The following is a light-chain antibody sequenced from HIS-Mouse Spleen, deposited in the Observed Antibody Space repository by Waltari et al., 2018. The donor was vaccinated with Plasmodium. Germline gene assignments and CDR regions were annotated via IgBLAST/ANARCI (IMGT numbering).Light chain of an antibody. Sequence: SYELTQPPSVSVSPGQTARITCSGDALPKKYAYWYQQKSGQAPVLVMFEESKRPSGSPERFSGSSSGTMATWTISGAQVEEEADYYCYSTDSSGNHRVFGGGTKLTVL. V-gene: IGLV3-10*01. CDR3: YSTDSSGNHRV. CDR2: EES. CDR1: ALPKKY. J-gene: IGLJ3*02.